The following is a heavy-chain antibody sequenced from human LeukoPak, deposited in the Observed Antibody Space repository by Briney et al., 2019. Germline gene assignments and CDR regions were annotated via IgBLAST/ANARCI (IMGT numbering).Heavy chain of an antibody. D-gene: IGHD6-13*01. V-gene: IGHV3-30*02. J-gene: IGHJ3*02. CDR1: AFTVSSYG. CDR2: IRVEGSNK. Sequence: PGGSLRPSCAAAAFTVSSYGMRSVRQAPSNGLEWVAFIRVEGSNKYYADSVKGRFTISRDNSKNTLYLQMNSLRAEDTAVYYCVKELVSSSWYGDAFDIWGQGTMVTVSS. CDR3: VKELVSSSWYGDAFDI.